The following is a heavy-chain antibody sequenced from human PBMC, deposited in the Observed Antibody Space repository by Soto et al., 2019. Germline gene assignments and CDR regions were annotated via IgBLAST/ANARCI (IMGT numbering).Heavy chain of an antibody. CDR2: ISGSGGST. CDR3: AKVRSSGWTRGLFDY. Sequence: GGSLRLSCAASEFTFSSYAMSWVRQAPGKGLEWVSAISGSGGSTYYADSVKGRFTISRDNSKNTLYLQMNSLRAEDTAVYYCAKVRSSGWTRGLFDYWGQGTLVTVSS. V-gene: IGHV3-23*01. CDR1: EFTFSSYA. D-gene: IGHD6-19*01. J-gene: IGHJ4*02.